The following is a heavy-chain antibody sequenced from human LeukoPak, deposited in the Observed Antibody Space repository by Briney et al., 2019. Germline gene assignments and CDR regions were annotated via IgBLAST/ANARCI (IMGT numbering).Heavy chain of an antibody. V-gene: IGHV3-33*01. CDR2: IWYDGGNK. CDR1: GFTFSNYG. D-gene: IGHD4-17*01. Sequence: GGSLRLSCAASGFTFSNYGMHWVRQAPGKGLEWVAAIWYDGGNKYYGDSVKGRFTVSRDNSKNTLYLQMNSLRAEDTAAYYWARAGYGDPHFDFWGQGTLVTVSS. J-gene: IGHJ4*02. CDR3: ARAGYGDPHFDF.